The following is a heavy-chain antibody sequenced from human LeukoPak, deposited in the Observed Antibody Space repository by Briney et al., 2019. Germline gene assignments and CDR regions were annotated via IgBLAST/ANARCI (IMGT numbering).Heavy chain of an antibody. CDR3: ARVSIAVAANWFDP. CDR1: GGTFSSYG. J-gene: IGHJ5*02. D-gene: IGHD6-19*01. CDR2: ISAYNGNT. V-gene: IGHV1-18*01. Sequence: ASVKVSCKASGGTFSSYGISWVRQAPGQGLEWMGWISAYNGNTNYAQKLQGRVTMTTDTSTSTAYMELRSLRSDDTAVYYCARVSIAVAANWFDPWGQGTLVTVSS.